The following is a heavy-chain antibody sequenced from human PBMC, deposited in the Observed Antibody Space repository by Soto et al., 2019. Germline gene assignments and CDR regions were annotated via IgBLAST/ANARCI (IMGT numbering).Heavy chain of an antibody. D-gene: IGHD3-10*01. Sequence: GESLKSSCKGSGYSFTSYWIGWVRQMPGKGLEWMGIIYPGDSDTRYSPSFQGQVTISADKSISTAYLQWSSLKASDTAMYYCARLQTARLWFGELRYYYGMDVWGQGTTVTVSS. J-gene: IGHJ6*02. CDR1: GYSFTSYW. CDR3: ARLQTARLWFGELRYYYGMDV. CDR2: IYPGDSDT. V-gene: IGHV5-51*01.